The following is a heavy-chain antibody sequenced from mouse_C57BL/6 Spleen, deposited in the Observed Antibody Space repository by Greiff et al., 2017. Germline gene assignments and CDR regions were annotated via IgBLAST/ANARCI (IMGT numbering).Heavy chain of an antibody. V-gene: IGHV6-6*01. CDR3: TRLSNYVGGDY. J-gene: IGHJ2*01. CDR1: GFTFSDAW. Sequence: EVQRVESGGGLVQPGGSMKLSCAASGFTFSDAWMDWVRQSPEKGLEWVAEIRNKANNHATYYAESVKGRFTISRDDSKSSVYLQMNSLRAEDTGIYYCTRLSNYVGGDYWGQGTTLTVSS. CDR2: IRNKANNHAT. D-gene: IGHD2-5*01.